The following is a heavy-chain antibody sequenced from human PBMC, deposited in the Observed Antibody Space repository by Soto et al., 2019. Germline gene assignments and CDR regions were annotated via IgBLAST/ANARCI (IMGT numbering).Heavy chain of an antibody. CDR1: GYTFTSYS. V-gene: IGHV1-18*01. CDR3: AREERISSGWSLDY. J-gene: IGHJ4*02. D-gene: IGHD6-19*01. Sequence: DLMDVSRKTSGYTFTSYSITWVREDPGQGLEWMGWISANNGNTNYAQKLQGSVTMTTDTSTSTAYMELRSLRSDDTAVYYCAREERISSGWSLDYWGQGTLVTVSS. CDR2: ISANNGNT.